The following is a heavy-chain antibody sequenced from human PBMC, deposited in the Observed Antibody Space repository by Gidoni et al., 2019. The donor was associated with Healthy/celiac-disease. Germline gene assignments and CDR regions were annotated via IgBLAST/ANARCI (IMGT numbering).Heavy chain of an antibody. CDR2: INHSGVN. D-gene: IGHD3-16*01. CDR3: ARGFGPRRRPGGALDI. Sequence: QVQLQLWGAGRLKPSETLSLTCAVHGVSFGGYYWSWIRQPPGKGLEWIGEINHSGVNNYNPSLKSRVTISVYTSKNQFSLNLSSVTAADTAVYYCARGFGPRRRPGGALDIWGQGTMVTVSS. J-gene: IGHJ3*02. CDR1: GVSFGGYY. V-gene: IGHV4-34*01.